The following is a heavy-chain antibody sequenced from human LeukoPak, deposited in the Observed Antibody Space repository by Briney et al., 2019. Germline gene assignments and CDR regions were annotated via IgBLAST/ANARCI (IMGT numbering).Heavy chain of an antibody. V-gene: IGHV1-69*13. CDR2: IIPIFGTA. Sequence: ASVKVSCKASGGTFSSYAISWVRQAPGQGLEWMGGIIPIFGTANYAQKFQGRVTITADESTSTAYMELSSLRSEDTAVYYCARPPETNDYSNPSNYYYYYMDVWGKGTTVTVSS. J-gene: IGHJ6*03. CDR1: GGTFSSYA. D-gene: IGHD4-11*01. CDR3: ARPPETNDYSNPSNYYYYYMDV.